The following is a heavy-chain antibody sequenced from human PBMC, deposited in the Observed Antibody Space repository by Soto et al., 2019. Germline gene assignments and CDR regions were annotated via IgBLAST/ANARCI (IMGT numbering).Heavy chain of an antibody. CDR1: GFTFSSYA. CDR3: AKEEGADYDILTGYSKAIDY. J-gene: IGHJ4*02. V-gene: IGHV3-23*01. Sequence: GSLRLSCAASGFTFSSYAMSWVRQAPGKGLEWVSAISGSGGSTYYADSMKGRFTISRDNSKNTLYRQMNSLRAEETAVYYCAKEEGADYDILTGYSKAIDYWGQGTLVTVSS. D-gene: IGHD3-9*01. CDR2: ISGSGGST.